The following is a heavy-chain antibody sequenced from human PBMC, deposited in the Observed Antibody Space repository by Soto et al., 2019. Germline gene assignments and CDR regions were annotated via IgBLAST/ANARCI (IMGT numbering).Heavy chain of an antibody. Sequence: ASVKVSCKASGYTFPSYGISWVRQAPGQGLEWMGWISAYNGNTNYAQKLQGRVTMTTDTSTSTAYMELRSLRSDDTAVYYCARDRYYYDSSGYSGWGQGTLVTVSS. CDR2: ISAYNGNT. CDR1: GYTFPSYG. V-gene: IGHV1-18*04. CDR3: ARDRYYYDSSGYSG. J-gene: IGHJ4*02. D-gene: IGHD3-22*01.